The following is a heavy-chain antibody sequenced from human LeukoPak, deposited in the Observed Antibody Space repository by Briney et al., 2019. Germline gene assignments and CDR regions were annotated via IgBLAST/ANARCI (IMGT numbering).Heavy chain of an antibody. V-gene: IGHV4-59*01. Sequence: SETLSLTCTVSGGSISSYYWSWIRQPPGKGLEWIGYIYYSGSTNYNPSLKSRVTISVDTSKNQFSPKLSSVTAADTAVYYCARHGGTTGYYYYYMDVWGKGTTVTVSS. CDR2: IYYSGST. D-gene: IGHD1-1*01. CDR1: GGSISSYY. CDR3: ARHGGTTGYYYYYMDV. J-gene: IGHJ6*03.